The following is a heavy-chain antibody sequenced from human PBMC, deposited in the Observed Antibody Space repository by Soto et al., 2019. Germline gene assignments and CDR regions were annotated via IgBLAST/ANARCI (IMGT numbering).Heavy chain of an antibody. D-gene: IGHD2-21*02. Sequence: SETLSLTCAVYGGSFSGYYWSWIRQPPGKGLEWIGEINHSGSTNYNPSLKSRVTISVDTSKNQFSLKLSSVTAADTAVYYCARGPAYCGGDCGNYYYYGMDVWGQGTTVTVS. V-gene: IGHV4-34*01. CDR2: INHSGST. J-gene: IGHJ6*02. CDR1: GGSFSGYY. CDR3: ARGPAYCGGDCGNYYYYGMDV.